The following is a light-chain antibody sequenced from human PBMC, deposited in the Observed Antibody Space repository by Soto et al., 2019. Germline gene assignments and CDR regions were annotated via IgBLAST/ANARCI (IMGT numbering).Light chain of an antibody. CDR3: QQYGSSIT. V-gene: IGKV1-39*01. CDR1: QSISSY. Sequence: DIQMTQSPSSLSASVGDRVTITCRASQSISSYLNWYQQKPGKAPKLLIYAASNLQSGVPSWFSGSGSATDFTLTISRLEPEDFAVYYCQQYGSSITFGQGTRLEIK. J-gene: IGKJ5*01. CDR2: AAS.